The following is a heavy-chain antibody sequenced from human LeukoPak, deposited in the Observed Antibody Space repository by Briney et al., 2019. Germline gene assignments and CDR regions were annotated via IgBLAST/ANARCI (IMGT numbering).Heavy chain of an antibody. CDR1: GGSISSYY. D-gene: IGHD5-18*01. Sequence: SETLPLTCTVSGGSISSYYWSWIRQPPGKGLEWIGYIYYSGSTNYNPSLKSRVTISVDTSKNQFSLKLSSVTAADTAVYYCARVKKGVLWSDTYFDYWGQGTLVTVSS. CDR2: IYYSGST. V-gene: IGHV4-59*01. J-gene: IGHJ4*02. CDR3: ARVKKGVLWSDTYFDY.